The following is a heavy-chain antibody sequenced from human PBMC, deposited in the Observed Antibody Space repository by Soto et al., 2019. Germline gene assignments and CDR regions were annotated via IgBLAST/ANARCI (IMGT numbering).Heavy chain of an antibody. CDR2: IYPGDSDT. D-gene: IGHD3-3*01. J-gene: IGHJ4*02. CDR3: ATTRYYDFWSGSFDY. Sequence: GEALKISWKGSGYSFTSYWNGWVRQMPGKGVEWMGIIYPGDSDTRYSPSFQGQVTISADKSISTAYLQWSSLKASDTAMYYCATTRYYDFWSGSFDYWGQGTLVTVSS. CDR1: GYSFTSYW. V-gene: IGHV5-51*01.